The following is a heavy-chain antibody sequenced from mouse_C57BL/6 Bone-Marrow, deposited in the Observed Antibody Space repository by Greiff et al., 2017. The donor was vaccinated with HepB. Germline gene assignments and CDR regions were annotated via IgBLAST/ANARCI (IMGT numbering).Heavy chain of an antibody. D-gene: IGHD4-1*01. Sequence: DAGGGLVQPKGSLKLSCAASGFSFNTYAMNWVRQAPGKGLEWVARIRSKSNNYATYYADSVKDRFTISRDDSESMLYLQMNNLKTEDTAMYYCVRHRKTGCFDYWGQGTTLTVSS. CDR3: VRHRKTGCFDY. V-gene: IGHV10-1*01. CDR1: GFSFNTYA. CDR2: IRSKSNNYAT. J-gene: IGHJ2*01.